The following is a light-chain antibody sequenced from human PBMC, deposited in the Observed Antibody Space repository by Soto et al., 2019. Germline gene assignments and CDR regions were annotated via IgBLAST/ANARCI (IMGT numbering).Light chain of an antibody. V-gene: IGLV2-14*01. J-gene: IGLJ1*01. CDR3: SSYRTGGSYG. CDR1: SSDVGGYNS. Sequence: QSVLTQPASVSGSPGLSIAISCTGTSSDVGGYNSVSWYQQHPGKAPKLVIYDVTSRPSGVSNRFSGSKSGNTASLTISGLQAEDEGDYYCSSYRTGGSYGFGTGTKVTVL. CDR2: DVT.